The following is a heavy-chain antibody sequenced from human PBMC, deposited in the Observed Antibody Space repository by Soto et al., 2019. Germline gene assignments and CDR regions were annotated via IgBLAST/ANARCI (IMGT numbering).Heavy chain of an antibody. CDR1: GFTFTRYS. CDR3: ARESEDLTSNFDY. Sequence: LRLSCAASGFTFTRYSMNWVRQAPGKGLEWVSSISSTTNYIYYGDSMKGRLTISRDNAKNSLYLEMNSLRAEDTAVYYCARESEDLTSNFDYWGQGTLVTVSS. V-gene: IGHV3-21*06. CDR2: ISSTTNYI. J-gene: IGHJ4*02.